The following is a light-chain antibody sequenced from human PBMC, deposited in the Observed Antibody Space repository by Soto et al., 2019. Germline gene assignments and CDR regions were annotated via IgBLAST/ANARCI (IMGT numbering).Light chain of an antibody. Sequence: QLVLTQPPSVSGAPGQRATLSCTGNTSNLGAGYDVHWYQQLPGAAPKLVIFGNRNRPSGVPERFSGSKSGTSASLAITGLQAEDEADYYCQAYDYSLTASVFGGGTKVTVL. J-gene: IGLJ3*02. CDR1: TSNLGAGYD. CDR2: GNR. V-gene: IGLV1-40*01. CDR3: QAYDYSLTASV.